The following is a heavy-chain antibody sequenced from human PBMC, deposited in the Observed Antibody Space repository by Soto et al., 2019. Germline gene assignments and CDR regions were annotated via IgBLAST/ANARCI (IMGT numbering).Heavy chain of an antibody. CDR1: GGSISSYY. J-gene: IGHJ6*02. CDR2: IYYSGST. D-gene: IGHD3-3*01. CDR3: ARDGNTIFGVVNPDYYYGMDV. V-gene: IGHV4-59*12. Sequence: SETLSLTCTVSGGSISSYYWSWIRQPPGKGLEWIGYIYYSGSTYYNPSLKSRVTISVDTSKNQFSLKLSSVTAADTAVYYCARDGNTIFGVVNPDYYYGMDVWGQGTTVTVSS.